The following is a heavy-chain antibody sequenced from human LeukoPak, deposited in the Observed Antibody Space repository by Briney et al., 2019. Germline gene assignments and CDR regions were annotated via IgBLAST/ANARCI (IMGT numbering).Heavy chain of an antibody. Sequence: ASVKVSCKASGYTFTGYYMHWGRQAPGQGLEWMGWINPNSGGTNYAQKFQGRVNMTRAMYISTAYMELSRLRSDDTAVYYCARDRPHCSGGSCYSRWFDPWGQGTLVTVSS. CDR3: ARDRPHCSGGSCYSRWFDP. J-gene: IGHJ5*02. V-gene: IGHV1-2*02. CDR1: GYTFTGYY. D-gene: IGHD2-15*01. CDR2: INPNSGGT.